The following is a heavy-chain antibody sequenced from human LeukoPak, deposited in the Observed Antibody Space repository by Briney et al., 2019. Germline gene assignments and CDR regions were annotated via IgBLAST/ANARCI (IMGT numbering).Heavy chain of an antibody. D-gene: IGHD3-10*01. CDR1: GFTFSSYA. CDR2: ISGSGGST. J-gene: IGHJ4*02. Sequence: GGSLRLSCAASGFTFSSYAMSWVRQAPGKGLEWVSAISGSGGSTYYADSVKGRFTISRDNSKNTLYLQMSSLRAEDTAVYYCAKSRQYYDSGTNDYWGQGTLVTVSS. CDR3: AKSRQYYDSGTNDY. V-gene: IGHV3-23*01.